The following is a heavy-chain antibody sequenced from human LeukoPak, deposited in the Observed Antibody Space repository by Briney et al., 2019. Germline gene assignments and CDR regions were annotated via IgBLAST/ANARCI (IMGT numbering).Heavy chain of an antibody. CDR2: IHYGGGT. V-gene: IGHV4-34*01. J-gene: IGHJ4*02. CDR3: ARVFSGLDY. Sequence: SETLSLTCGVSGGSFSGQYWSWIRQPPGKGLEWIGQIHYGGGTSYSPSLRSRVTISIDTSKRQFSLKLSSVIAADTAVYYCARVFSGLDYWGQGTLVTVSS. CDR1: GGSFSGQY. D-gene: IGHD2-8*02.